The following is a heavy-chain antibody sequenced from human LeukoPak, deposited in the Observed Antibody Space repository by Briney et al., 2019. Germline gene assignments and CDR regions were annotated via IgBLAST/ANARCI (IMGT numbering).Heavy chain of an antibody. CDR2: IIPIFGTA. V-gene: IGHV1-69*13. J-gene: IGHJ4*02. CDR3: ARDNQRGESALDY. CDR1: GGTFSSYA. Sequence: SVKVSCKASGGTFSSYAISWVRQAPGQGLEWMGGIIPIFGTANYAQKFQGRVTITADESTSTAYMELSSLRSEDTAVYYCARDNQRGESALDYWGQGSLVTVSS. D-gene: IGHD3-10*01.